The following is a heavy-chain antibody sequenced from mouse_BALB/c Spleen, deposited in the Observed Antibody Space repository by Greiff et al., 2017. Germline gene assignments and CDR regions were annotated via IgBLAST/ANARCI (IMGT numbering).Heavy chain of an antibody. CDR3: ARRYRYGSMDY. J-gene: IGHJ4*01. D-gene: IGHD2-14*01. CDR2: INPSTGYT. Sequence: QVQLQQSGAELAKPGASVKMSCKASGYTFTSYWMHWVKQRPGQGLEWIGYINPSTGYTEYNQKFKDKATLTADKSSSTAYMQLSSLTSEDSAVYYCARRYRYGSMDYWGQGTSVTVSS. V-gene: IGHV1-7*01. CDR1: GYTFTSYW.